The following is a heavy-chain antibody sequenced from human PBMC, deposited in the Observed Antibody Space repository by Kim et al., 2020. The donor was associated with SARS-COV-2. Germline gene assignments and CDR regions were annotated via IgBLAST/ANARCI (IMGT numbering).Heavy chain of an antibody. CDR3: AKKRNGVATWPVN. V-gene: IGHV3-23*01. J-gene: IGHJ4*02. Sequence: GGSLRLSCAASGLPFSSYGMSWVRQAPGKGLEWVSAVSGSGGNTYYADSVRGRFTISRDNSKNMLCLHMNSLRAEDTAVYYCAKKRNGVATWPVNWGQGTLVTASS. CDR2: VSGSGGNT. CDR1: GLPFSSYG. D-gene: IGHD2-8*01.